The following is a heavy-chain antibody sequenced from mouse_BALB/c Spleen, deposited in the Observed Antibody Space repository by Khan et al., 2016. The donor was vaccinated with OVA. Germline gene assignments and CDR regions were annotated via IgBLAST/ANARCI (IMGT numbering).Heavy chain of an antibody. CDR2: INTYTGEP. CDR1: GYTFTNYG. V-gene: IGHV9-1*02. Sequence: QIQVVQSGPELKKPGETVKISCKASGYTFTNYGMNWVKQAPGKGLKWMGWINTYTGEPTYTDDFKGRFAFSLETSASTAYLQINNLKNEDMATXFCARGASYWYFDVWGAGTTVTVSS. J-gene: IGHJ1*01. CDR3: ARGASYWYFDV.